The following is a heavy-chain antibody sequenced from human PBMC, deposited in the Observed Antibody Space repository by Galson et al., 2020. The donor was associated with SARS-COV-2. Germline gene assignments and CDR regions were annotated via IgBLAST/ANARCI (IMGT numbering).Heavy chain of an antibody. CDR1: GFTFKDYW. CDR3: TREGWQGGY. D-gene: IGHD6-19*01. V-gene: IGHV3-7*01. J-gene: IGHJ4*02. Sequence: GGPLRLSCAVSGFTFKDYWMSWVRQAPGKGLEWVANIKGDGSERNYVDSVKGRFSISRDNAVDSLYLQMNSLRAEDTAVYYCTREGWQGGYWGQGTRVTVSS. CDR2: IKGDGSER.